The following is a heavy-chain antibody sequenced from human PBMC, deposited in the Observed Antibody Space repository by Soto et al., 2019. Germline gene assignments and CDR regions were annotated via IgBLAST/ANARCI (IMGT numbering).Heavy chain of an antibody. V-gene: IGHV3-30-3*01. CDR3: ARDGPTSPVVVVAAATQTVTGNDY. CDR1: GFTFSSYA. Sequence: QVQLVESGGGVVQPGRSLRLSCAASGFTFSSYAMHWVRQAPGKGLEWVAVISYDGSNKYYADSVKGRFTISRDNSKNTLYRQMNSLRAEDTAVYYCARDGPTSPVVVVAAATQTVTGNDYWGQGTLVTVSS. CDR2: ISYDGSNK. D-gene: IGHD2-15*01. J-gene: IGHJ4*02.